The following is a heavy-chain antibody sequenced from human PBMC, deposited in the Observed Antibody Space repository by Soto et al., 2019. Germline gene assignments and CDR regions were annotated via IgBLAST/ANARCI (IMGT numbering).Heavy chain of an antibody. CDR2: IYHSGNT. Sequence: QVQLQESGPGLVKPSGTLSLTCAVSSGSISSSNWWNWVRQPPGKGLEWIGEIYHSGNTIYRPSLKSRVTISVDKSKNQFSLKLSSVTAADTAVYYCARALAAAGTSSPYYYMDVWGKGTTVTVSS. CDR1: SGSISSSNW. J-gene: IGHJ6*03. D-gene: IGHD6-13*01. V-gene: IGHV4-4*02. CDR3: ARALAAAGTSSPYYYMDV.